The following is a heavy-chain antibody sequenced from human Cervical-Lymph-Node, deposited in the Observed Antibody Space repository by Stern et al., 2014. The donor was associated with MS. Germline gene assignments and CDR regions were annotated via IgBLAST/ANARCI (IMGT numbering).Heavy chain of an antibody. CDR2: ISYDGNHK. D-gene: IGHD2-8*01. Sequence: VKLVESGGSVVQPGRSLRLSCAASGFTFSRYGMHWVPQAPGKGLSWVTVISYDGNHKYYAASVKGRFTISRDNSKNTLHLQMNSVTPDDTAIYYCARDYEDTSMLFDHWGQGTLVTVSS. CDR1: GFTFSRYG. CDR3: ARDYEDTSMLFDH. V-gene: IGHV3-30*03. J-gene: IGHJ4*02.